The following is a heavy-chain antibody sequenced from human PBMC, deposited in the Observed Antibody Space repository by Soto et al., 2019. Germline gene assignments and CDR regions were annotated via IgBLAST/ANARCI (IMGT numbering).Heavy chain of an antibody. V-gene: IGHV3-23*01. D-gene: IGHD3-10*02. CDR1: GFTFSSSA. CDR3: AKSRYQRLSSIYYFDY. Sequence: EVQLLESGGGLVQPGGSLRLSCAASGFTFSSSAMSWVRQAPGKGLEWVSAISGSGDSTYYADSVKGRFTISRDNSKNTLYLQMNSLRAEDTAVYYCAKSRYQRLSSIYYFDYWGQGTLVTVSS. CDR2: ISGSGDST. J-gene: IGHJ4*02.